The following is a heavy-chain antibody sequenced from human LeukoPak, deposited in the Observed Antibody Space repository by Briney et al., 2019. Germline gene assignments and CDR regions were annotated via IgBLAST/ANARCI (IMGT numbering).Heavy chain of an antibody. Sequence: ASVRVSCKASGYTFTRYSLDWGRQAPGQGLEWMGRVNPNTGASDYPQKFQGRVNLTWDTSISTAYMELTRLSSDDTAIYYCARGFFPGNYYASGSTLDYWGQGTLVTVSS. CDR3: ARGFFPGNYYASGSTLDY. CDR2: VNPNTGAS. D-gene: IGHD3-10*01. CDR1: GYTFTRYS. J-gene: IGHJ4*02. V-gene: IGHV1-2*06.